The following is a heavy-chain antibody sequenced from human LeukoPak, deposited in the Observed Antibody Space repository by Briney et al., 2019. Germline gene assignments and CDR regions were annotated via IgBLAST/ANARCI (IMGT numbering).Heavy chain of an antibody. D-gene: IGHD1-26*01. CDR3: ARGLVGRLGWYFDY. J-gene: IGHJ4*02. Sequence: SETLSLTCTVSGGSISSYYWSWIRQPPGKGLEWIGEINHSGSTNYNPSLKSRVTISVDTSKNQFSLKLSSVTAADTAVYYCARGLVGRLGWYFDYWGQGTRVTVSS. CDR2: INHSGST. CDR1: GGSISSYY. V-gene: IGHV4-34*01.